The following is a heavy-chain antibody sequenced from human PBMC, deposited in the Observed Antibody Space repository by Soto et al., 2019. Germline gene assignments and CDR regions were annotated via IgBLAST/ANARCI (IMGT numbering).Heavy chain of an antibody. V-gene: IGHV3-23*01. CDR1: GFTFSSYA. CDR3: ARDPSDYGGNSRFDY. Sequence: GGSLRLSCAASGFTFSSYAMSWVRQAPGKGLEWVSAISGSGGSTYYADSVKGRFTISRDNSKNTLYLQMNSLRAEDTAVYYCARDPSDYGGNSRFDYWGQGTLVTVSS. CDR2: ISGSGGST. D-gene: IGHD4-17*01. J-gene: IGHJ4*02.